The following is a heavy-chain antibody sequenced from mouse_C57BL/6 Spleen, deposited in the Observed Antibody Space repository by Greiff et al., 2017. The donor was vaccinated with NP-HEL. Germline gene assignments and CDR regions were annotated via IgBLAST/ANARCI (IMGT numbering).Heavy chain of an antibody. CDR1: GYSFTDYN. CDR2: INPNYGTT. Sequence: EVQGVESGPELVKPGASVKISCKASGYSFTDYNMNWVKQSHGKSLEWIGVINPNYGTTSYNQKFKGKATLTVDQSSSTAYMQLNSLTSEDSAVYYCARTGGNYGYGAMDYWGQGTSVTVSS. V-gene: IGHV1-39*01. J-gene: IGHJ4*01. D-gene: IGHD2-1*01. CDR3: ARTGGNYGYGAMDY.